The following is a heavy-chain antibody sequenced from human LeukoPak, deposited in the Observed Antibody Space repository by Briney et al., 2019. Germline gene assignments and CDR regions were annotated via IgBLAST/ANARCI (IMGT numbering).Heavy chain of an antibody. CDR3: ARVRYSGYYTRSWFDP. V-gene: IGHV3-48*03. D-gene: IGHD5-12*01. CDR1: GFTFSSYE. Sequence: GGSLRLSCAASGFTFSSYEMNWVRQAPGKGLEWVSYISSSGSTIYYADSVKGRFTISRDNAKNTLYLQMNSLRAEDTAVYYCARVRYSGYYTRSWFDPWGQGTLVTVSS. CDR2: ISSSGSTI. J-gene: IGHJ5*02.